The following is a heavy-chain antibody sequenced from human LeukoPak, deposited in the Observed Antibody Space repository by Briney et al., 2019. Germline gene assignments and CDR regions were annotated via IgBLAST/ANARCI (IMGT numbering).Heavy chain of an antibody. CDR2: IIPIFGTA. D-gene: IGHD3-16*02. CDR3: ARTSYDYVWGSYRLGFDY. CDR1: GGTFSSYA. V-gene: IGHV1-69*01. Sequence: SVKVSCKASGGTFSSYAISWVRQAPGQGLEWMGGIIPIFGTANYAQKFQGRVTITADESTSTAYMELSSLRSEDTAVYYCARTSYDYVWGSYRLGFDYWGQGTLVTVSS. J-gene: IGHJ4*02.